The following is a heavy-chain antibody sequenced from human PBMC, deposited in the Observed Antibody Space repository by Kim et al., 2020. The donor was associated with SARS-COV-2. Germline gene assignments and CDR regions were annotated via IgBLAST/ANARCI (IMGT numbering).Heavy chain of an antibody. CDR1: GFTFSSYT. CDR2: ISRDGDYK. Sequence: GGSLRLSCAASGFTFSSYTIHWVRQAPDKGLKWVSAISRDGDYKYYADSVKGRFTISRDNSKNTLYLQMNSLRPEDTAVYFCARDRGPSKQCLDGYFDYLGEGGLLADSS. J-gene: IGHJ4*02. V-gene: IGHV3-30-3*01. CDR3: ARDRGPSKQCLDGYFDY. D-gene: IGHD6-19*01.